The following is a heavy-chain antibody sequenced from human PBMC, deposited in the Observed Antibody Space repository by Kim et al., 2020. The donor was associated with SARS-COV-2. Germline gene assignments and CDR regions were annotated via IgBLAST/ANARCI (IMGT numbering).Heavy chain of an antibody. J-gene: IGHJ4*02. CDR2: ISSSSAYI. Sequence: GGSLRLSCAASGFTFSGYSMNWVRQAPGKGLEWVSSISSSSAYIYYADSVKGRFAISRDNAKNSLFLQMNSLRAEDTAVYYCARDRATVVTTIDFWGQGT. D-gene: IGHD4-17*01. CDR1: GFTFSGYS. CDR3: ARDRATVVTTIDF. V-gene: IGHV3-21*01.